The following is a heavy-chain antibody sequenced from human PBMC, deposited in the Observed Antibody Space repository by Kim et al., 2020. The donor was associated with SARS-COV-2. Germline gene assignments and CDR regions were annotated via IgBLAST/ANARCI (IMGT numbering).Heavy chain of an antibody. D-gene: IGHD1-1*01. V-gene: IGHV3-23*01. CDR3: ARDDRGTRAFDV. J-gene: IGHJ3*01. Sequence: GGSLRLSCAASGFIFRNYAMTWVRQAPGKGLEWVSIISGSGGNTYYADSVKGRFTISRDNSKNTLDLQMNSLRAEDTAVYSCARDDRGTRAFDVWGQGTLVDLSS. CDR2: ISGSGGNT. CDR1: GFIFRNYA.